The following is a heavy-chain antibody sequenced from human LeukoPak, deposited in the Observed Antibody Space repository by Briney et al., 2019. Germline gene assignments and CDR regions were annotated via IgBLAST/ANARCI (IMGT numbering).Heavy chain of an antibody. CDR2: IYTSGST. D-gene: IGHD6-13*01. CDR1: GGSISSGSYY. V-gene: IGHV4-61*02. CDR3: AREGIAAAGTLFC. J-gene: IGHJ4*02. Sequence: PSETLSLTCTVSGGSISSGSYYWSWIRQPAGKGLEWIGRIYTSGSTNYNPSLKSRATISVDTSKNQFSLKLSSVTAADTAVYYCAREGIAAAGTLFCWGQGTLVTVSS.